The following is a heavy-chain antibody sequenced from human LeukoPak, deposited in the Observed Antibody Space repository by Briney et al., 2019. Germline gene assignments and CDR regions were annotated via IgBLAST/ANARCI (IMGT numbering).Heavy chain of an antibody. CDR3: ARAPYYDYVWGSYRYSGPEYRSWYFDL. J-gene: IGHJ2*01. CDR1: GGTFSSYA. CDR2: IIPIFGTA. V-gene: IGHV1-69*05. D-gene: IGHD3-16*02. Sequence: SVKVSCKASGGTFSSYAISWVRQAPGQGLEWMGGIIPIFGTANYAQKFQGRVTITTDESTSTAYMELSSLRSEDTAVYYCARAPYYDYVWGSYRYSGPEYRSWYFDLWGRGTLVTVSS.